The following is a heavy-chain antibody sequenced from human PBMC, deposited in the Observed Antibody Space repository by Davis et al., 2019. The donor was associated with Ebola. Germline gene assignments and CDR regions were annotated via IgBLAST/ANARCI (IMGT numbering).Heavy chain of an antibody. CDR3: ARTGQQLVPGGSYYYYYGMDV. CDR2: IRYDGSNK. J-gene: IGHJ6*02. D-gene: IGHD6-13*01. CDR1: GFTFSSYG. Sequence: GESLKISCAASGFTFSSYGMHWVRQAPGKGLEWVAFIRYDGSNKYYADSVKGRFTISRDNSKNTLYLQMNSLRAEDTAVYYCARTGQQLVPGGSYYYYYGMDVWGQGTTVTVSS. V-gene: IGHV3-30*02.